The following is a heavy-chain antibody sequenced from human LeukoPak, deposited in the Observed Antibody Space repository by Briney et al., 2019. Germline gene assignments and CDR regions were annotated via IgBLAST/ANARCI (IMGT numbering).Heavy chain of an antibody. D-gene: IGHD6-13*01. V-gene: IGHV4-34*01. J-gene: IGHJ4*02. CDR1: GGSFSGYY. Sequence: SETLSLTCAVSGGSFSGYYWTWIRQPPGKGLEWIGEINHSGSANYNPSLKSRVTMSVDTSKNQFSLKLSSVTAADTAVYYCARGYSSSWYFDYWGQGTLVTVSS. CDR3: ARGYSSSWYFDY. CDR2: INHSGSA.